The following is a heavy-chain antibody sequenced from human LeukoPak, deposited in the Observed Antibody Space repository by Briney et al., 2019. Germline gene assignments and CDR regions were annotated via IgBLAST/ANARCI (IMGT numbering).Heavy chain of an antibody. Sequence: GGSLRLSCAASGFTFSSYAMSWVRQAPGKGLEWVSAISGSGGSTYYADSVKGRFTISRDNSKNTLYRQKNSLRAEDTAVYYCAKGRYSNYELVPFDPWGQGTLVTVSS. CDR3: AKGRYSNYELVPFDP. J-gene: IGHJ5*02. D-gene: IGHD4-11*01. V-gene: IGHV3-23*01. CDR1: GFTFSSYA. CDR2: ISGSGGST.